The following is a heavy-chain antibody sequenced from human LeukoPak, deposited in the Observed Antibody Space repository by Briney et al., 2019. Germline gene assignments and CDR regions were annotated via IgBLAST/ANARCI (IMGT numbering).Heavy chain of an antibody. CDR1: GDSISNYY. CDR3: ARLGRQTTVVPPDFDY. Sequence: PSETLSLTCTVSGDSISNYYWSWIRQPPGKGLEWIGYIYHSGSTNYNPSLQSRLTLSVDTSKIQFSLKLRSVTAADTAVYYCARLGRQTTVVPPDFDYWGQGTLVTVSS. D-gene: IGHD4-23*01. CDR2: IYHSGST. J-gene: IGHJ4*02. V-gene: IGHV4-59*01.